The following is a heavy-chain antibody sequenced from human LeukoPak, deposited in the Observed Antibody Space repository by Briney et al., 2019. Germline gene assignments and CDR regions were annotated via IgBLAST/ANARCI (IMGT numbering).Heavy chain of an antibody. CDR1: GFTFSSYG. CDR3: VSRAGSPLGPFDD. Sequence: PGGSLRLSCVASGFTFSSYGMHWVRQAPGKGLEWVAFIRYDGSNKYYADSVKGRFTISRDNSKNTLYLQMNSLRAEDAAVYYCVSRAGSPLGPFDDWGQGTLVTVSS. D-gene: IGHD1-26*01. J-gene: IGHJ4*02. V-gene: IGHV3-30*02. CDR2: IRYDGSNK.